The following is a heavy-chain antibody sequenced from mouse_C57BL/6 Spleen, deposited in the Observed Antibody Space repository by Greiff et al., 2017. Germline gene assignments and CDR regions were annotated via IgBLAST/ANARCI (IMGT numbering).Heavy chain of an antibody. J-gene: IGHJ2*01. V-gene: IGHV7-3*01. CDR3: AIYDGYFDY. Sequence: EVMLVESGGGLVQPGGSLSLSCAASGFTFPDYYMSWVRQPPGKALEWLGFISNKANGYTTEYSASVQGRFTISRDNSHSILYRQMNALRAEDSATYYCAIYDGYFDYWGQGTTLTVAS. CDR2: ISNKANGYTT. CDR1: GFTFPDYY. D-gene: IGHD2-3*01.